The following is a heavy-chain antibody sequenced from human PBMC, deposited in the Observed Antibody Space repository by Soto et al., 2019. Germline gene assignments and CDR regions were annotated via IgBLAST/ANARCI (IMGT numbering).Heavy chain of an antibody. D-gene: IGHD1-26*01. J-gene: IGHJ6*02. CDR1: GFTFSRYE. Sequence: QTGGSLRLSCAASGFTFSRYEMNWVRQAPGKGLEWVSYISSSGSTIYYADSVKGRFTISRDNAKNSLYLQMNSLRAEDTAVYYCAIVGARNVWVFDYYYGMDVWGQGTTVTVSS. CDR3: AIVGARNVWVFDYYYGMDV. V-gene: IGHV3-48*03. CDR2: ISSSGSTI.